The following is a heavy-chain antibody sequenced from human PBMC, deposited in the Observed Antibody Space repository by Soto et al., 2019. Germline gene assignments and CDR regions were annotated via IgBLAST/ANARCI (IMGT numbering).Heavy chain of an antibody. CDR3: AREYYDFWSVTYSYYGLDV. V-gene: IGHV4-59*01. D-gene: IGHD3-3*01. J-gene: IGHJ6*02. CDR2: IFSSGST. CDR1: GGSISRYY. Sequence: ETLSLTCTVSGGSISRYYWSWIRQAPGRGLEWIGNIFSSGSTNYNPSLKSRVAISVDTSKNQVSLKLNAVTTADTAVYYCAREYYDFWSVTYSYYGLDVWGQGTTVTVSS.